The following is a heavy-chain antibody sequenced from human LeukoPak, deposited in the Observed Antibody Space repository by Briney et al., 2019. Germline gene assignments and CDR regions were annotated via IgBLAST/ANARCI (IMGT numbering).Heavy chain of an antibody. V-gene: IGHV3-23*01. CDR3: ARDGDPGGYITIFGDGTPRFDP. J-gene: IGHJ5*02. CDR2: ISGRANSA. D-gene: IGHD3-3*01. Sequence: GGSLRLSCAASGFTFSTYAISWVRQAPGKGLEWLSVISGRANSAYYADSVKGRFTISRDNSQNTVSLQMNSLRAEDTAVYYCARDGDPGGYITIFGDGTPRFDPWGQGTLVTVSS. CDR1: GFTFSTYA.